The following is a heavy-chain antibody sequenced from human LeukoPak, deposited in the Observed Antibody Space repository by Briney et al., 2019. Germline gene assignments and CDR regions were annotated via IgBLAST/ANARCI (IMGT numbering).Heavy chain of an antibody. Sequence: SETLSLTCAVYGGSFSGYYWSWIRQPPGKGLEWIGEINHSGSTNYNPSLKSRVTISVDTSKNQFSLKLSSVTAADTAVYYCALRIITMVRGVIMPLDYWGQGTLVTVPS. CDR2: INHSGST. D-gene: IGHD3-10*01. CDR3: ALRIITMVRGVIMPLDY. V-gene: IGHV4-34*01. CDR1: GGSFSGYY. J-gene: IGHJ4*02.